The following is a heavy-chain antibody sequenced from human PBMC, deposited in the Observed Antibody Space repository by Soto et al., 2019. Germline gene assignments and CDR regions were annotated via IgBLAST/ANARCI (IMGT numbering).Heavy chain of an antibody. CDR3: AKAGTTFGVPTGMDV. CDR2: IIPIFGTA. CDR1: GGTFSSYA. J-gene: IGHJ6*02. D-gene: IGHD3-3*01. V-gene: IGHV1-69*13. Sequence: ASVKVSCKASGGTFSSYAISWVRQAPGQGLEWMGGIIPIFGTANYAQKFQGRVTITADESTSTAYMELSSLRSEDTAVYYCAKAGTTFGVPTGMDVWGQRSTGPVSS.